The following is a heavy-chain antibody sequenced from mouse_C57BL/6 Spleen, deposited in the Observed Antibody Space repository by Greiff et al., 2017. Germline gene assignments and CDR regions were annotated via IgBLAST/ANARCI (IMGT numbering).Heavy chain of an antibody. CDR1: GYTFTSYW. D-gene: IGHD2-3*01. CDR3: ARSRDGYSWFAY. V-gene: IGHV1-55*01. J-gene: IGHJ3*01. Sequence: QVQLQQPGAELVKPGASVKMSCKASGYTFTSYWITWVKQRPGHGLEWIGDIYPGSGSTNYNEKFKSKATLTVDTSSSTAYIQLSSLTSEDSAVYYCARSRDGYSWFAYWGQGTLVTVSA. CDR2: IYPGSGST.